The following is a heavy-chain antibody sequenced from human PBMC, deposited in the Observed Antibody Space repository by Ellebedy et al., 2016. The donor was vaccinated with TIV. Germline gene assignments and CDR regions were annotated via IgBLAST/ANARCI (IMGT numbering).Heavy chain of an antibody. Sequence: ASVKVSXXASGYTFTSYGISWVRQAPGQGLEWMGWISAYNGNTNYAQKLQGRVTMTTDTSTSTAYMELRSLRSDDTAVYYCARADYYDSGMDVWGQGTTVTVSS. J-gene: IGHJ6*02. CDR2: ISAYNGNT. V-gene: IGHV1-18*01. CDR3: ARADYYDSGMDV. CDR1: GYTFTSYG. D-gene: IGHD3-22*01.